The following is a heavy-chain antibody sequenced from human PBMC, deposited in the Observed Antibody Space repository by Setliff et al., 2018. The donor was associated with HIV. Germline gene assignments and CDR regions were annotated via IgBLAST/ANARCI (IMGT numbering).Heavy chain of an antibody. Sequence: ASVKVSCKASGCTFNHYALSWVRQAPGQRPEWMGGTNPQSDIANYAQRFQGRVTITADHSTTTTYTELTSLRADDTAVYYCVRVGPWYYARSGYLASWDYWGQGTLVTVSS. J-gene: IGHJ4*02. CDR3: VRVGPWYYARSGYLASWDY. CDR1: GCTFNHYA. CDR2: TNPQSDIA. D-gene: IGHD3-22*01. V-gene: IGHV1-69*10.